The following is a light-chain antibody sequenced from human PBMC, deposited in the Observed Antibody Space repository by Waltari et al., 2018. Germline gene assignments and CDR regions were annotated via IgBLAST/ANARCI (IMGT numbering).Light chain of an antibody. CDR2: DAS. J-gene: IGKJ2*01. Sequence: DIQMTQSPSTLSASVGDSVTITCRASQSISSWLAWYQQKPGKAPKLLIYDASSLESGVPSRFSGSGSGTEFTLTISSLQPDDFATYYCQQYNSILRTFGQGTKLEIK. CDR1: QSISSW. V-gene: IGKV1-5*01. CDR3: QQYNSILRT.